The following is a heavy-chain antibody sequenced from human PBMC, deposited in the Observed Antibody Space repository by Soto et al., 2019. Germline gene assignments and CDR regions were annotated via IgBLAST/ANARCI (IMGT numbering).Heavy chain of an antibody. D-gene: IGHD1-1*01. CDR2: ISYDGSNK. CDR1: GFTFSSYA. Sequence: GGSLRLSCAASGFTFSSYAMHWVRQAPGKGLEWVAVISYDGSNKYYADSVKGRFTISRDNSKNTLYLQMNSLRAEDTAVYYCAREVQSASGYYYGMDVWGQGPTVTVSS. V-gene: IGHV3-30-3*01. J-gene: IGHJ6*02. CDR3: AREVQSASGYYYGMDV.